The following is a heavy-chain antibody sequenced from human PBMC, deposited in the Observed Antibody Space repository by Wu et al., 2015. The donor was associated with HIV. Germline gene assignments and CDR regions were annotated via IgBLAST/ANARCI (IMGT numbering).Heavy chain of an antibody. Sequence: QVQLLQSGAEVKKPGASVIISCKASGYTFTDYYIYWVRQAPGQGPEWVGWINSNRGGTKYAQKFQGRVTMSRDTAISTAYMELASLTSDDTAVYYCARLQSLHGLYSNADFWGQGTLVTVSS. J-gene: IGHJ4*02. V-gene: IGHV1-2*02. D-gene: IGHD5-24*01. CDR1: GYTFTDYY. CDR2: INSNRGGT. CDR3: ARLQSLHGLYSNADF.